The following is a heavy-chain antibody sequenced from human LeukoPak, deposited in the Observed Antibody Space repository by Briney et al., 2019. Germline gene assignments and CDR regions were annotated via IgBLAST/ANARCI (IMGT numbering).Heavy chain of an antibody. J-gene: IGHJ3*02. CDR2: ISHSESA. D-gene: IGHD4-11*01. CDR1: GGSISSGANY. CDR3: AGDGGTTSNPSHDTFAI. Sequence: SQTLSLTCTVSGGSISSGANYWSWIRQPPGRGLEWIGYISHSESAYYSPSLESRITISVDRSKNQFSLKLKSVTAADTAIYYCAGDGGTTSNPSHDTFAIWGQGTMVAVSS. V-gene: IGHV4-30-2*01.